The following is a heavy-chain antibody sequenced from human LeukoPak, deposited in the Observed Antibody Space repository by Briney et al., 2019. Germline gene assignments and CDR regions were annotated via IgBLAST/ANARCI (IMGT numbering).Heavy chain of an antibody. J-gene: IGHJ4*02. V-gene: IGHV3-23*01. Sequence: GGSLRLSCAASGFTFTNYAMTWVRQAPGKGLEWVSSISDTNATTYYTDSVKGRCTISRDNSKNTVSLLLNNLRAEDTAVYFCVRHDSFIPFWGQGTLVTVSS. CDR1: GFTFTNYA. D-gene: IGHD2-21*01. CDR2: ISDTNATT. CDR3: VRHDSFIPF.